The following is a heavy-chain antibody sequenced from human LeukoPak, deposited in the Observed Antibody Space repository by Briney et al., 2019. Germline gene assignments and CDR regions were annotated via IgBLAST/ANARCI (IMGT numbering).Heavy chain of an antibody. Sequence: SETLSLTCTVSGGSISSYYWSWIRQPPGKGLEWIGYIYYSGSTNYNPSLKSRVTISVDTSKNQFSLKLSSVTVADTAVYYCARTNDVWGSYRYKGTYYFDYWGQGTLVTVSS. CDR3: ARTNDVWGSYRYKGTYYFDY. CDR2: IYYSGST. V-gene: IGHV4-59*08. D-gene: IGHD3-16*02. CDR1: GGSISSYY. J-gene: IGHJ4*02.